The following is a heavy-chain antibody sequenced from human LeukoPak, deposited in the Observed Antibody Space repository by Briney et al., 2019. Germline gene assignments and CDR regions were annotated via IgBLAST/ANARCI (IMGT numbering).Heavy chain of an antibody. Sequence: GESLNISCKGSGYSFTRYWIAWVRQMRGKGLEWMGLIYPGDSDTRYSPSFQGQVTLSADKSISTAYLQWSSLKASDTAMYYCARHGNSSLEFDPWGQGTLVTVSS. CDR2: IYPGDSDT. CDR1: GYSFTRYW. CDR3: ARHGNSSLEFDP. D-gene: IGHD6-13*01. V-gene: IGHV5-51*01. J-gene: IGHJ5*02.